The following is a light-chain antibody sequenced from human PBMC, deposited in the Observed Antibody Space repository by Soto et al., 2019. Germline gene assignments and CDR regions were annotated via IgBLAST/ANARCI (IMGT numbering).Light chain of an antibody. CDR2: WAS. V-gene: IGKV4-1*01. Sequence: DIVMTQSPDSLAVSLGERATINCKSSQSVLCSSNNKNSVAWYQQKPGQPPQLLIYWASTRESGVPDRFSGSESGTDFTLTISSLQVEDVAVYYRQPYQATAFT. J-gene: IGKJ4*02. CDR1: QSVLCSSNNKNS. CDR3: QPYQATAFT.